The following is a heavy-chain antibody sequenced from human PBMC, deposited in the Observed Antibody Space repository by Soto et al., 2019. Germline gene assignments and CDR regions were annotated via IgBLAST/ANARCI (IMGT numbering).Heavy chain of an antibody. CDR3: ARVRGTGGYPYVLDY. J-gene: IGHJ4*02. D-gene: IGHD2-8*02. Sequence: QVQLVQSGAEVKRPGSSVTVSCKASGGTFSSYAISWVRQAPGQGLEWMGGIIPVFGTGIYAQKLQGRVTITANKSTNTAYMELSSLRYEDTAVYFCARVRGTGGYPYVLDYWGQGTVVTASS. V-gene: IGHV1-69*06. CDR1: GGTFSSYA. CDR2: IIPVFGTG.